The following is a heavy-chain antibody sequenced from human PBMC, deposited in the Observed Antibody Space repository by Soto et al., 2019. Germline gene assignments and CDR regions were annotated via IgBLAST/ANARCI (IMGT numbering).Heavy chain of an antibody. J-gene: IGHJ4*02. Sequence: GASVKVSCKASGYTFTSYGISWVRQAPGQGLEWMGWISAYNGNTNYAQKLQGRVTTTTDTSTSTAYMELRSLRSDDTAVYYCARDLGGLLWFGELQIDYWGQGTLVTVSS. CDR2: ISAYNGNT. CDR1: GYTFTSYG. D-gene: IGHD3-10*01. CDR3: ARDLGGLLWFGELQIDY. V-gene: IGHV1-18*01.